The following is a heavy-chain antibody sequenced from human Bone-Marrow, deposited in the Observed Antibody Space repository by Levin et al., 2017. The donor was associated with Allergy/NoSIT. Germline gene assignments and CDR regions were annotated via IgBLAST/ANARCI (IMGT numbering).Heavy chain of an antibody. V-gene: IGHV7-4-1*02. D-gene: IGHD3-16*02. CDR2: INIHTGNP. J-gene: IGHJ3*02. Sequence: GASVKVSCKASGYSFTHYAINWVRQAPGQGLEWMGWINIHTGNPTYVQAFTGRFVFSFDTSVSTAYLQISSLKAEDTAVYYCARELPYFSASGSSRPPHDAFDIWGQGTRVTVSS. CDR3: ARELPYFSASGSSRPPHDAFDI. CDR1: GYSFTHYA.